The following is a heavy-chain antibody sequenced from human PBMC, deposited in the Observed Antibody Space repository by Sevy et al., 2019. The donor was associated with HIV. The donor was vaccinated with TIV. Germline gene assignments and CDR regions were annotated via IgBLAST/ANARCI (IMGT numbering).Heavy chain of an antibody. D-gene: IGHD6-19*01. CDR2: VYTGGTT. J-gene: IGHJ4*02. CDR1: GASMRSSHY. Sequence: SETLSLTCTVSGASMRSSHYWGWIRQPPGKGLEWIASVYTGGTTYYNPSLKTRVTISVDTSKNQFSLKLASLTAADTAVYYCARLPQWLAPSFVSWRQGTLVTVSS. V-gene: IGHV4-39*01. CDR3: ARLPQWLAPSFVS.